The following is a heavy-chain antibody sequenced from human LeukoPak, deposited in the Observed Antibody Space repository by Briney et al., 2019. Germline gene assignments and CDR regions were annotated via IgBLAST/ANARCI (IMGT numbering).Heavy chain of an antibody. D-gene: IGHD6-13*01. CDR1: GFTFDDYG. Sequence: GGSLRLSCAASGFTFDDYGMSWVRQAPGKGLEWVSGINWNGGSTGYADSVKGRFTISRDDAKNSLYLQMNSLRAEDTALYYCARDSSSWRYFDYWGQGTLVTVSS. CDR2: INWNGGST. J-gene: IGHJ4*02. CDR3: ARDSSSWRYFDY. V-gene: IGHV3-20*04.